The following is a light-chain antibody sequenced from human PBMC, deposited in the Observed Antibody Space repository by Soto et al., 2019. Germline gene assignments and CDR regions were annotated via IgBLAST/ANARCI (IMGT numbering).Light chain of an antibody. CDR3: SSFTTNTMGV. J-gene: IGLJ3*02. CDR2: EVT. Sequence: QSALTQPPSASGSPGQSVTISCTGTSSDVGGYNYVSWYQQHPGKAPRLMIYEVTERPTGVPDRFSGSKSGNTAFLTVSGLQAEDEADYYCSSFTTNTMGVFGGGTKLTVL. CDR1: SSDVGGYNY. V-gene: IGLV2-8*01.